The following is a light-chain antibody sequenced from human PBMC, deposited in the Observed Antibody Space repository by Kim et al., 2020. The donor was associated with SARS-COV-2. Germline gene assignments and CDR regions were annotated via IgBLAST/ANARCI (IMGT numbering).Light chain of an antibody. CDR3: QQQAIWPTVT. Sequence: EIVLTQSPATLSLSPGEKATLSCRASQSGGNYLAWYQQRPGQAPRNLIYDASNRATRSQARFSGSWSGTDFTLTINSLEPEDFAVYYWQQQAIWPTVTFGGGTKVDIK. CDR1: QSGGNY. CDR2: DAS. J-gene: IGKJ4*01. V-gene: IGKV3-11*01.